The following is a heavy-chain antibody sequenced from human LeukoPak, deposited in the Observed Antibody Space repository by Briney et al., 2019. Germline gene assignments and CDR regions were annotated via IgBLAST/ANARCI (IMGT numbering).Heavy chain of an antibody. V-gene: IGHV1-18*01. Sequence: ASVKVSCKASGYTFTSYGISWVRQAPGQGLEWMGWISAYNGNTNYAQKLQGRVTMTRDMSTSTVYMELSSLRSEDTAVYYCARGPIAVAGPELGGFDYWGQGTLVTVSS. D-gene: IGHD6-19*01. CDR3: ARGPIAVAGPELGGFDY. J-gene: IGHJ4*02. CDR2: ISAYNGNT. CDR1: GYTFTSYG.